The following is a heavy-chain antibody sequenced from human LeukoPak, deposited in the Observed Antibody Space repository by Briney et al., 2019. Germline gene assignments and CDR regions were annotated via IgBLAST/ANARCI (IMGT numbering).Heavy chain of an antibody. CDR3: ARGVSNSASGLPTRYFDY. D-gene: IGHD5-12*01. J-gene: IGHJ4*02. CDR2: INPSGGST. V-gene: IGHV1-46*01. CDR1: GYTFTSYY. Sequence: ASVKVSCKASGYTFTSYYIHWVRQAPGQGLEWMGLINPSGGSTTYAEKFQGRVTMTRDTFTNTVYMEVSSLRSEDTAIYYCARGVSNSASGLPTRYFDYWGQGALVTVSS.